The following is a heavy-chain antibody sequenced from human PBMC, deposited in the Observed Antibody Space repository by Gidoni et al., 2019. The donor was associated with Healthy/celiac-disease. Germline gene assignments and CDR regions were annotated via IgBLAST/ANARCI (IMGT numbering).Heavy chain of an antibody. CDR2: INHSGST. V-gene: IGHV4-34*01. Sequence: QVQLQQWGAGLLKPSETLSLTCAVSGGSFSGYYWSWIRQPPGKGLEWIGEINHSGSTNYNPSLKSRVTISVDTSKNQFSLKLSSVTAADTAVYYCASRRVVAATHNWFDPWGQGTLVTVSS. D-gene: IGHD2-15*01. J-gene: IGHJ5*02. CDR3: ASRRVVAATHNWFDP. CDR1: GGSFSGYY.